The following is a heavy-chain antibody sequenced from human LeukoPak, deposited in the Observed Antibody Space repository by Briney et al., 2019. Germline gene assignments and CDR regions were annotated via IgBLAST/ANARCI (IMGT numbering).Heavy chain of an antibody. Sequence: SGTLSLTCAVYGGSFSGYYWSWIRQPPGKGLEWIGEINHSGSTNYNPSLKSRVTISVDTSKNQFSLKLSSVTAADTAVYYCARFLYGSGVDIWGQGTMVTVSS. CDR3: ARFLYGSGVDI. D-gene: IGHD3-10*01. CDR1: GGSFSGYY. CDR2: INHSGST. J-gene: IGHJ3*02. V-gene: IGHV4-34*01.